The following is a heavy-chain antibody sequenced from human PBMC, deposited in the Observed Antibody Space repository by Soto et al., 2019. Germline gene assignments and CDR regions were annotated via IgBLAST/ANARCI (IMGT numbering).Heavy chain of an antibody. D-gene: IGHD4-17*01. Sequence: PGGSLRLSCAASGFTFSSYSMNWVRQAPGKGLEWVSSISSSSSYIYYADSVKGRFTISRDNAKNSLYLQMNSLRAEDTAVYYCARDRDYGDYGAFDIWGQGTMVTVSS. CDR2: ISSSSSYI. CDR3: ARDRDYGDYGAFDI. V-gene: IGHV3-21*01. J-gene: IGHJ3*02. CDR1: GFTFSSYS.